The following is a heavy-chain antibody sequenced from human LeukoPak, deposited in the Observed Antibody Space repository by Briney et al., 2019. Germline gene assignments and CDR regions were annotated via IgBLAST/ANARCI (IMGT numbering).Heavy chain of an antibody. CDR1: GGSFSGYY. CDR2: INHSGST. Sequence: PSETLSLTCAVYGGSFSGYYWSWIRQPPGKGLEWIGEINHSGSTNYNPSLKSRVTISVDTSKNQFSLKLSSVTAADTAAYYCARGRHSSSWYPDYGMDVWGQGTTVTVSS. D-gene: IGHD6-13*01. CDR3: ARGRHSSSWYPDYGMDV. J-gene: IGHJ6*02. V-gene: IGHV4-34*01.